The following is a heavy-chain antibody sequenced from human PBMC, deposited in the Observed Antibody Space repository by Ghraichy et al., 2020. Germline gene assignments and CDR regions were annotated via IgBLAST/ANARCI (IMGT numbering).Heavy chain of an antibody. V-gene: IGHV1-18*01. CDR1: GYTFNNYG. CDR3: ARVQVDRRHWAFNSYYYKMDV. Sequence: ASVKVSCKASGYTFNNYGMSWVRQAPGQGLEWMGWNNSNNDNTNYAQNFQGRVTMTTDTFTRTAYMELRSLTSDDTAVYYCARVQVDRRHWAFNSYYYKMDVWGKGTTVTVSS. CDR2: NNSNNDNT. J-gene: IGHJ6*03. D-gene: IGHD7-27*01.